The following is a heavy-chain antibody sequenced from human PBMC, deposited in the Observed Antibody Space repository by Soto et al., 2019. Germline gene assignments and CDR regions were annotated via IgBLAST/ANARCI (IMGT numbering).Heavy chain of an antibody. Sequence: QVQLVESGGGVVQPGRSLRLSCAASAFTFSTYTMHWVRQAPGKGLEWVAFISADESHKYYADSVKGRFAISRENSKNMLYLHKNGLRVDDTATYYCARESGASGDFDYWGQGSLVTVSS. CDR3: ARESGASGDFDY. CDR2: ISADESHK. CDR1: AFTFSTYT. D-gene: IGHD6-19*01. J-gene: IGHJ4*02. V-gene: IGHV3-30*09.